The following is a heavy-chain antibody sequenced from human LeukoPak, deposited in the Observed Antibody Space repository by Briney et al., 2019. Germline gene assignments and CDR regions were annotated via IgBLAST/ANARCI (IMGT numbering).Heavy chain of an antibody. CDR1: GVTFSGYG. V-gene: IGHV3-30*02. CDR3: AKDSAGDCYFDY. D-gene: IGHD2-21*02. Sequence: GGSLRLSCAASGAASGVTFSGYGMHWVRQAPGKGLEWVAVIPYDGSNKYYADSVKGRFTISRDNSKNTLYLQMNSLRAEDTAVYYCAKDSAGDCYFDYWGQGTLVTVSS. J-gene: IGHJ4*03. CDR2: IPYDGSNK.